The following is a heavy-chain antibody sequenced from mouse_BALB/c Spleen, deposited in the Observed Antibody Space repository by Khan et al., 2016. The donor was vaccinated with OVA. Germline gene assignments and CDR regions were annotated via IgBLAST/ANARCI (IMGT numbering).Heavy chain of an antibody. CDR1: GFSLTNYG. V-gene: IGHV2-9*02. CDR3: ARDRGGFDY. Sequence: VPLKESGPGLVAPSQSLSITCTVSGFSLTNYGVHWVRQPPGKGLEWLGVIWAGGNTNYTSALMSRLSISKDNSKSQVFLKMNSLQTDDTAMYYCARDRGGFDYWGQGTTLTVSS. J-gene: IGHJ2*01. CDR2: IWAGGNT.